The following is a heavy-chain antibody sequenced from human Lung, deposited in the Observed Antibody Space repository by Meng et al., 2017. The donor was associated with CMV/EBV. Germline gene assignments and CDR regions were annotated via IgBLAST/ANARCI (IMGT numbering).Heavy chain of an antibody. CDR2: IRDDGSNT. J-gene: IGHJ4*02. CDR1: GFTLSSYG. CDR3: ANRYSGYEDVWYFDY. V-gene: IGHV3-30*02. D-gene: IGHD5-12*01. Sequence: SXVMSGFTLSSYGMHWVRQAPGKGLEWVAFIRDDGSNTYYADSVRGRFTISRDNSKNTLYLQMNSLRAEDTAVYYCANRYSGYEDVWYFDYWGQGTLVXVSS.